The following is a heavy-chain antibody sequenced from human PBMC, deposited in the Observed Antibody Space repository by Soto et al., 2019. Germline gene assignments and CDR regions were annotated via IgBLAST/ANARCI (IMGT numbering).Heavy chain of an antibody. CDR3: AKERLPPLYGDYLSDNWFDP. J-gene: IGHJ5*02. CDR1: GFTFSSYA. CDR2: ISGSGGST. D-gene: IGHD4-17*01. Sequence: EVQLLESGGGLVQPGGSLRLSCAASGFTFSSYAMSWVRQAPGKGLEWVSAISGSGGSTYYADSVKDRFTISRDNSKNTLYLQMNSLRAEDTAVYYCAKERLPPLYGDYLSDNWFDPWGQGTLVTVSS. V-gene: IGHV3-23*01.